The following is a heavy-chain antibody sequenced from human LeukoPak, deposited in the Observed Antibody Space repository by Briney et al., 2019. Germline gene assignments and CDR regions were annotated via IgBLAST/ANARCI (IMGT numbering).Heavy chain of an antibody. Sequence: GGSLRLSCAAAGFTFSSNSMNWVRQAPGKGLEWVSYISGSSSTIYYVDSVKGRFTISRDNAKNTLYLQMNSLRAEDTAVYYCATGGGPFDYWGQGTLVTVSS. CDR2: ISGSSSTI. CDR1: GFTFSSNS. D-gene: IGHD3-16*01. CDR3: ATGGGPFDY. V-gene: IGHV3-48*01. J-gene: IGHJ4*02.